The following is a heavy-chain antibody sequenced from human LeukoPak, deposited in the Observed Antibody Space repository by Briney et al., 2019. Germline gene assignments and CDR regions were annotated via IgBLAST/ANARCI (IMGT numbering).Heavy chain of an antibody. D-gene: IGHD4-23*01. Sequence: GGSLRLSCAASGFTFSSYSMNWVRQAPGKGLEWVSSISSSSSYIYYADSVKGRFTISRDSAKNSLYLQMNSLRAEDTAVYNCASGNMEGGFDYWGQGTLVTVSS. CDR3: ASGNMEGGFDY. CDR1: GFTFSSYS. V-gene: IGHV3-21*01. J-gene: IGHJ4*02. CDR2: ISSSSSYI.